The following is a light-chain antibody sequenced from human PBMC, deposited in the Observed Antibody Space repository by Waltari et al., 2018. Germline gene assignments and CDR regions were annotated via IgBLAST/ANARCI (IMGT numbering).Light chain of an antibody. CDR1: QSVGTW. J-gene: IGKJ2*01. Sequence: DIQMTQSPSTLSASVGARVTISCRASQSVGTWLAWYQQKPGKAPKLLIYMASSLESGVPSRFSGSGSGTEFTLTISSLQPVDFATYSCQQYSSFSTFGQGTKVDI. V-gene: IGKV1-5*03. CDR3: QQYSSFST. CDR2: MAS.